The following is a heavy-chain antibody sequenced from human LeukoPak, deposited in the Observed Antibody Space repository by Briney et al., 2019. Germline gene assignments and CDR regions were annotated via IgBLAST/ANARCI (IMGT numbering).Heavy chain of an antibody. Sequence: TSETLSLTCTVSGGSFSSSNWWSWVRQPPGKGLEWIGEIYHSGSTNYNPSLKSRVTISVDKPKNQFSLKLSSVTAADTAVYYCAREGSGNFFDYWGQGTLVTVSS. CDR2: IYHSGST. V-gene: IGHV4-4*02. CDR1: GGSFSSSNW. D-gene: IGHD2-15*01. CDR3: AREGSGNFFDY. J-gene: IGHJ4*02.